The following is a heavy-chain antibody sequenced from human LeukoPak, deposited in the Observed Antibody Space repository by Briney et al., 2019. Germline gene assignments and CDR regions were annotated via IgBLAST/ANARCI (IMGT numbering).Heavy chain of an antibody. CDR3: ARDRGIVVVITLDAFDI. CDR1: GFTFSSYA. J-gene: IGHJ3*02. D-gene: IGHD3-22*01. V-gene: IGHV3-30-3*01. CDR2: ISYDGSNK. Sequence: PGGSLRLSCAASGFTFSSYAMHWVRQAPGKGLEWVAVISYDGSNKYYADSVKGRFTISRDNSKNTLYLQMNSLRAEDTAVYYCARDRGIVVVITLDAFDIWGQRTMGTVSS.